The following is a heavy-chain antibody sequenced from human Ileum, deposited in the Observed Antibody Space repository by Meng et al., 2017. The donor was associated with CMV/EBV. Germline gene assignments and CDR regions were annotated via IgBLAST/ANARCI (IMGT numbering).Heavy chain of an antibody. CDR1: GYTFTNYD. CDR3: ASDFSGSAPSGFDY. D-gene: IGHD3-10*01. CDR2: IHPSGGST. V-gene: IGHV1-46*01. Sequence: KASGYTFTNYDMHWVRQAPGQGLEWMGIIHPSGGSTSYAQKFQGRVTMTRDTSTTTVYMELSSLRSEDTAVYYCASDFSGSAPSGFDYWGQGTLVTVSS. J-gene: IGHJ4*02.